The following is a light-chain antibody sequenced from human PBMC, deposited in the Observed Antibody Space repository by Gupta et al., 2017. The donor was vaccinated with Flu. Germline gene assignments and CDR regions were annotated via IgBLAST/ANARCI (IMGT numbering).Light chain of an antibody. V-gene: IGLV3-21*02. CDR3: QVWDISGDHVV. CDR1: DIAYKS. J-gene: IGLJ3*02. Sequence: SYVLTQPPSLSVAPGQPASITRGGDDIAYKSVHWYLQRPGQAPVLVVSDDSDRPSGIPERFSGSNSGNTATLTISRGEAGDEADYYCQVWDISGDHVVFGGGTKLTVL. CDR2: DDS.